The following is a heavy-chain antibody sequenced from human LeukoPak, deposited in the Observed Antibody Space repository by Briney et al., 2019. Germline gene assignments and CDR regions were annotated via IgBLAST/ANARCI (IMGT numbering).Heavy chain of an antibody. CDR1: GYSISSGYY. CDR2: IYHSGST. D-gene: IGHD3-10*01. CDR3: ARDLDYYGSGSYYYFES. Sequence: SETLSLTCTVSGYSISSGYYWGWIRQPPGKGLDWIGSIYHSGSTYYNPSLKSRVTSSVDTSKSQFSLKLNSVTAADTAVYYCARDLDYYGSGSYYYFESWGQGTLVTVSS. V-gene: IGHV4-38-2*02. J-gene: IGHJ4*02.